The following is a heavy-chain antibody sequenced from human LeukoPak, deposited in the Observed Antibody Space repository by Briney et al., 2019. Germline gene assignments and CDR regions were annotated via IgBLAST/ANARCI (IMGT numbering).Heavy chain of an antibody. CDR2: ISSSGSTI. CDR1: GFAFSSYE. D-gene: IGHD2-21*02. J-gene: IGHJ4*02. CDR3: ARPAYCGGNCYYFPDY. Sequence: GGSLRLSCAASGFAFSSYEMNWVRQAPGKGLEWVSYISSSGSTIYYADSVKGRFTISRDNAKNSLYLQMNSLRAEDTAVYYCARPAYCGGNCYYFPDYWGQGTLVTVSS. V-gene: IGHV3-48*03.